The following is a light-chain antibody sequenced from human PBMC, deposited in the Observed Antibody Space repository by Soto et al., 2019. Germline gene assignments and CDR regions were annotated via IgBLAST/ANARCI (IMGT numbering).Light chain of an antibody. V-gene: IGKV3-20*01. CDR2: GVF. CDR1: QSVRSNY. J-gene: IGKJ2*01. Sequence: ETVLTQSPGTVSLSPGERATLSCTTSQSVRSNYLAWYQQKPGQAPRLLIYGVFSRAAGIPDRFSGSGSGTDFTLTISGLEPEDSAVDYCQHYDGSPRTFGRGTKLEI. CDR3: QHYDGSPRT.